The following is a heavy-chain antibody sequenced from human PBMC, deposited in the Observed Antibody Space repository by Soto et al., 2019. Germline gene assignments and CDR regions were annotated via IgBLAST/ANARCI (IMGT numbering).Heavy chain of an antibody. Sequence: QVQLVQSGAEVKKPGASVKVSCKASGYTFTSYAMHWVRQAPGHRLEWMGWINAGNGNTKYSQKFQGRVTITRDTSASTAYMELSSLRSEDTAVYYCARVALIAVAAKPFDYWGQGTLVTVSS. D-gene: IGHD6-19*01. V-gene: IGHV1-3*01. CDR1: GYTFTSYA. CDR3: ARVALIAVAAKPFDY. J-gene: IGHJ4*02. CDR2: INAGNGNT.